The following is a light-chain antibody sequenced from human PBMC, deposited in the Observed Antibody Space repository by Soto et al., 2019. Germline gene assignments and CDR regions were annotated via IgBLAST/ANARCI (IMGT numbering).Light chain of an antibody. J-gene: IGKJ5*01. CDR1: QSISSY. CDR2: AAS. V-gene: IGKV1-39*01. Sequence: DIQMTQSPSSLSASVGDIVTMTCRASQSISSYLNWYQQKPGKAPKLLIYAASSLQSGVPSRFSGSGSGTDFTLTISSLQPEDFATYYCQQSYSTITFGQGTRLEI. CDR3: QQSYSTIT.